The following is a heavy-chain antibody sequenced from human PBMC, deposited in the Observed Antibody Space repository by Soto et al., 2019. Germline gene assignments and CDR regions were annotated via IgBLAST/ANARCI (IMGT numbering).Heavy chain of an antibody. D-gene: IGHD3-9*01. V-gene: IGHV1-18*01. CDR1: GYTFTHFY. Sequence: QVQLVQSGAEVKKPGDSVKVSCSASGYTFTHFYITWVRQAPGQGLEWMGAISPHNFNTNFAQKFQGRVTLTTDTSTSTACMELRSLSSENTVVYYCARDEGGYDILTGYYKAHHFDYWGQGVLVTVSS. CDR2: ISPHNFNT. CDR3: ARDEGGYDILTGYYKAHHFDY. J-gene: IGHJ4*02.